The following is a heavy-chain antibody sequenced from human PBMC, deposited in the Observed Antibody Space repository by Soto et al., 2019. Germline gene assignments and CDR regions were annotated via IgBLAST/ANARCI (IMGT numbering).Heavy chain of an antibody. CDR3: ARDPRLGHCGSTNCYSYFDY. CDR2: ISGSGGSA. D-gene: IGHD2-2*01. J-gene: IGHJ4*02. Sequence: EVQVLESGGGLVQWGGSLRLSCAASGFTFSSYAMSWVRQAPGKGLEWVSDISGSGGSAYYADSVKDRFTISRDNSKNTVYLQMNGLRTEDTAVYYCARDPRLGHCGSTNCYSYFDYWGRGTLVTVSS. V-gene: IGHV3-23*01. CDR1: GFTFSSYA.